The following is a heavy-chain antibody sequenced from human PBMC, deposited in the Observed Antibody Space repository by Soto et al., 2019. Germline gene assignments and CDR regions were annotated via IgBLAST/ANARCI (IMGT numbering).Heavy chain of an antibody. Sequence: ASVKVSCKVSGYTLTELSMHWVRQAPGKGLEWMGGFDPEDGETIYAQKFQGRVTMTEDTSTDTAYMELSSLRSEDTAVYYCATESHNGLWFGEYYYYYYMDVWGKGTTVTVSS. CDR3: ATESHNGLWFGEYYYYYYMDV. CDR1: GYTLTELS. D-gene: IGHD3-10*01. CDR2: FDPEDGET. V-gene: IGHV1-24*01. J-gene: IGHJ6*03.